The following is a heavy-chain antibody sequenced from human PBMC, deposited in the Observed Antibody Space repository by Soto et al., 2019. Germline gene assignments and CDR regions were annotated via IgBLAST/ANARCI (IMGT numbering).Heavy chain of an antibody. CDR2: ISGSGSRT. CDR1: GFTFSSYA. J-gene: IGHJ3*02. V-gene: IGHV3-23*01. CDR3: GKGSSRVIFYWGLALDI. Sequence: EVQLLESGGGLVQPGGSLRLSCAASGFTFSSYAMSWIRQAPGKGLEWVSAISGSGSRTYYADSVKGRFTFSRDNSKKKLYVQINDLTGKDTAGYFCGKGSSRVIFYWGLALDIWGQGTTVTVPS. D-gene: IGHD3-9*01.